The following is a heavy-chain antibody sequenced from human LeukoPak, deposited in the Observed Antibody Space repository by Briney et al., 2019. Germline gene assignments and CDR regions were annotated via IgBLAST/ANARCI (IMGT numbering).Heavy chain of an antibody. J-gene: IGHJ5*01. D-gene: IGHD1-26*01. V-gene: IGHV3-23*01. CDR3: AKDRSRVGGSDPFDS. CDR1: GFTFTNCA. CDR2: ISGSGASR. Sequence: GGSLRLSCAASGFTFTNCAMSWVRQAPGKGLEWVSSISGSGASRYYAESVKGRFTISRDNSKNTVYLQMDSLSVEDTAVYFCAKDRSRVGGSDPFDSWGQGTLVTVSS.